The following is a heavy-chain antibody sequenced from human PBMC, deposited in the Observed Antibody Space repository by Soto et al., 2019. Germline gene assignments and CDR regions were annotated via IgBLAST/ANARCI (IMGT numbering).Heavy chain of an antibody. J-gene: IGHJ4*02. D-gene: IGHD5-12*01. Sequence: ASVKVSCKASGYSFTGHYIHWVRQAPEQGPEWMGEIGPESGATRYAQKFQGRVTMTRDMSITTVYMELNNLSPDDTAVYYCGRGRSGQIVVFYWGQGTPVTVSS. V-gene: IGHV1-2*02. CDR1: GYSFTGHY. CDR3: GRGRSGQIVVFY. CDR2: IGPESGAT.